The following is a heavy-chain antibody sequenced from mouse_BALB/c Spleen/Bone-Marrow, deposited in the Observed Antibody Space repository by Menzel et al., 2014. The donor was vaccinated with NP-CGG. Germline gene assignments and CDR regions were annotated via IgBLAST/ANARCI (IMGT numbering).Heavy chain of an antibody. Sequence: VQLKQSGAELVRPGTSVKVSCKASGYAFSNYLIEWVKQRPGQGLEWIGVINPGSGDINYNEKFKGKAALTADKSSSTAYMQLSSLTSDDSAVYFCARFIATAYAMDYWGQGASVTVSS. J-gene: IGHJ4*01. V-gene: IGHV1-54*01. CDR3: ARFIATAYAMDY. D-gene: IGHD1-1*01. CDR1: GYAFSNYL. CDR2: INPGSGDI.